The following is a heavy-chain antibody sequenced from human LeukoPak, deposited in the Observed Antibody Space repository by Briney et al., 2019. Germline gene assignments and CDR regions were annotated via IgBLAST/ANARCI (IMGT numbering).Heavy chain of an antibody. Sequence: GESLKISCKGSGYSFANFWIGWVRQLPGKGLEGMGVIFPGDSNIKYSPSFRGQVTISVDKSTNTANLQWSSLRASDTATYYCARHRRSRPHANYNGFDYWGQGTLVLVSS. CDR2: IFPGDSNI. J-gene: IGHJ4*02. D-gene: IGHD4/OR15-4a*01. CDR3: ARHRRSRPHANYNGFDY. V-gene: IGHV5-51*01. CDR1: GYSFANFW.